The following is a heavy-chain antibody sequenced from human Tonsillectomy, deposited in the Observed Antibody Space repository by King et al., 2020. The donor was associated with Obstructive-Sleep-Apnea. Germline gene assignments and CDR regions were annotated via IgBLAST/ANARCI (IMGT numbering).Heavy chain of an antibody. Sequence: VQLVESGGGLVKPGGSLRLSCAASGFTFRDYYMSWIRQAAGKGLEWVSYISSSSSYTKYADSLKGRLPISRDKAKNSLYLQMKSLRAEDTAVYYCAIGLDYYGSGSYGYWGQGTLVTVSS. CDR3: AIGLDYYGSGSYGY. D-gene: IGHD3-10*01. CDR1: GFTFRDYY. CDR2: ISSSSSYT. J-gene: IGHJ4*02. V-gene: IGHV3-11*06.